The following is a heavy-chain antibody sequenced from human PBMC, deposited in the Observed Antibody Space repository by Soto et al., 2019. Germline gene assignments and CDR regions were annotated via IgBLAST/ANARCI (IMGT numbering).Heavy chain of an antibody. J-gene: IGHJ3*02. CDR3: TRGQWGAFDI. CDR2: FNSDGSI. Sequence: EVQLVESGGGLVQPGGSLRLSCIASGFTFRTYWMHWHRQVPGKGLVWISRFNSDGSIGYADSVKGRFTISRDNAKNTVSLQMNSVRAVDTAVYYCTRGQWGAFDIWGQGTTVPVSA. D-gene: IGHD6-19*01. V-gene: IGHV3-74*01. CDR1: GFTFRTYW.